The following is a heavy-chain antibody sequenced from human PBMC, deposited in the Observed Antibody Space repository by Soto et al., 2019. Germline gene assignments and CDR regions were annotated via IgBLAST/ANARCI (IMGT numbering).Heavy chain of an antibody. CDR3: AKKVTSGPGSQYFDY. Sequence: PGGSLRLSCAASGFTFSSYSMSWVRQAPGKGLEWVSGFRSGGDDGTTYYADSVKGRFTISRDNSKNTLFLQMNSLRAEDTAIYYCAKKVTSGPGSQYFDYWGQGNLVTVSS. CDR2: FRSGGDDGTT. V-gene: IGHV3-23*01. CDR1: GFTFSSYS. J-gene: IGHJ4*02. D-gene: IGHD3-10*01.